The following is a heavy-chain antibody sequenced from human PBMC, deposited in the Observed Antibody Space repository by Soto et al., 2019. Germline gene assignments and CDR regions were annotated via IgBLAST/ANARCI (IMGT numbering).Heavy chain of an antibody. Sequence: QVQLVQSGAEVKKPGSSVKVSCKASGGTFSSYAMSWVRQAPGQGLEWMGGIIPIFGTANYAQKFQGRVTITADESTSTAYMELSSLRSEDTAVYYCASGMLADHPYYYGMDVWGQGTTVTVSS. D-gene: IGHD2-8*01. CDR1: GGTFSSYA. J-gene: IGHJ6*02. CDR3: ASGMLADHPYYYGMDV. V-gene: IGHV1-69*01. CDR2: IIPIFGTA.